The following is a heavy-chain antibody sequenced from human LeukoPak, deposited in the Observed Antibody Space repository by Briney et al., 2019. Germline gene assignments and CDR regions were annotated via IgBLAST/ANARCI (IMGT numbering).Heavy chain of an antibody. CDR1: GFAFSSSW. CDR2: IKEDGTER. V-gene: IGHV3-7*03. CDR3: ARGGGLDV. Sequence: GGSLRLSCATSGFAFSSSWMHWVRQAPGTGLEWVANIKEDGTERYYVDSVKGRFTISRDNAKNSLYLQMSNLRAEDTAVYFCARGGGLDVWGQGATVTVSS. J-gene: IGHJ6*02. D-gene: IGHD3-16*01.